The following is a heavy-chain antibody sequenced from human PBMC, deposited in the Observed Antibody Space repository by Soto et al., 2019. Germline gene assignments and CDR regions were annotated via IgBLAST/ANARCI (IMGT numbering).Heavy chain of an antibody. D-gene: IGHD2-21*01. J-gene: IGHJ6*02. V-gene: IGHV1-58*02. CDR2: IVVGSGNT. Sequence: QMQLVQSGPEVKKPGTSVKVSCKASGFTFTSSAMQWVRQARGQRLEWIGWIVVGSGNTNYAQKFQERVTITRDMSTSTAYMELSSLRSEDTAVYYCAAGPKGGGERGLVYGMDVWGQGTTVTVSS. CDR3: AAGPKGGGERGLVYGMDV. CDR1: GFTFTSSA.